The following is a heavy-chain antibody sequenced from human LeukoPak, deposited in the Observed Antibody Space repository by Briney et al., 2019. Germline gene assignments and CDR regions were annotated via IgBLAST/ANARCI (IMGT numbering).Heavy chain of an antibody. CDR3: ATRGSYYYDSSGIFDY. J-gene: IGHJ4*02. V-gene: IGHV4-4*02. Sequence: GSLRLSCAASAFTFSTYAMSWVRQPPGKGLEWIGEIYHSGTTNYNPSLESRVTISVDKSKNQFSLKLSSVTAADTAVYYCATRGSYYYDSSGIFDYWGQGTLVTVSS. CDR1: AFTFSTYAM. CDR2: IYHSGTT. D-gene: IGHD3-22*01.